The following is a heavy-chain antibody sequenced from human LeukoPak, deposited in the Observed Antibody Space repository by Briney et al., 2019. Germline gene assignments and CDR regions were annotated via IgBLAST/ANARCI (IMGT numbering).Heavy chain of an antibody. D-gene: IGHD3-3*01. J-gene: IGHJ3*02. CDR1: GFTFSSYS. CDR2: TSSSSSYI. CDR3: ARGDPDISFGVAGEAFDI. V-gene: IGHV3-21*01. Sequence: GGSLRLSCAASGFTFSSYSMNWVRQAPGKGLEWVSSTSSSSSYIYYADSMKGRFTISRDNAKKSLYLQMNSLRAEDTAVYYCARGDPDISFGVAGEAFDIWGQGTMVTVSS.